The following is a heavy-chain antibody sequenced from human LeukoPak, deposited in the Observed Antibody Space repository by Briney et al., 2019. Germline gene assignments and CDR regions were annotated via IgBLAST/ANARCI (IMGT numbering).Heavy chain of an antibody. CDR3: ARDWGGSGPTSHDY. CDR2: ISSDGTNT. Sequence: GGSLRLSCAASGFTLKSSWTHWVRQPPGRGPVWVSRISSDGTNTRYADSVRGRFTVSRDNAKNTLYLQMNSLRVEDSAVYYCARDWGGSGPTSHDYWGQGTLVTVSS. D-gene: IGHD3-16*01. CDR1: GFTLKSSW. V-gene: IGHV3-74*01. J-gene: IGHJ4*02.